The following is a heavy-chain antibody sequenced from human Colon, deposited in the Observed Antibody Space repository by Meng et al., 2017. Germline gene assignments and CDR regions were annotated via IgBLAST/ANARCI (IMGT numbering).Heavy chain of an antibody. Sequence: QRPAPGQGLVNPSPPLSRTCTGSVGSINSGGNYWSWIRQPPGKGLEWIGLIHYSGSRNYNPSLKSRVTMSVDTSKNQVSLRLTSVTAADTAVYYCARFYGSGTFEVHDYWGQGTLVTVSS. CDR1: VGSINSGGNY. J-gene: IGHJ4*02. V-gene: IGHV4-61*08. CDR2: IHYSGSR. D-gene: IGHD3-10*01. CDR3: ARFYGSGTFEVHDY.